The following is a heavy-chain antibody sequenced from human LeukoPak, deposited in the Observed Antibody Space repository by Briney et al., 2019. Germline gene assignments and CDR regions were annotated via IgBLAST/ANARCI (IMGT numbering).Heavy chain of an antibody. J-gene: IGHJ4*02. CDR3: ATAGGFCSSDCRYYFDS. V-gene: IGHV3-33*01. D-gene: IGHD2-21*02. CDR1: DFTFSSHA. Sequence: GGSLRLSCSTSDFTFSSHAMHWVRQVPGKGLEWVAVIWHDGSEKYYEDSVKGRFSISRDNSRNTLFLRMKSLRAEDTAVYYCATAGGFCSSDCRYYFDSWGQGTLVTVSP. CDR2: IWHDGSEK.